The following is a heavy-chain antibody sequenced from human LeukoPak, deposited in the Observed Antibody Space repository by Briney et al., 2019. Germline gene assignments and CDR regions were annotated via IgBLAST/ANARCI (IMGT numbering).Heavy chain of an antibody. J-gene: IGHJ4*02. D-gene: IGHD1-26*01. CDR2: ISAYNGNT. V-gene: IGHV1-18*01. CDR1: GSTFTRYV. Sequence: ASVKVSYKASGSTFTRYVISGVRQAPGQELVWMGWISAYNGNTNYEPQLQGRVTMTKNTTPSQAYMQLMTQRSVDTGVNCCARVGGSYHFDYWGQRTLVTVSS. CDR3: ARVGGSYHFDY.